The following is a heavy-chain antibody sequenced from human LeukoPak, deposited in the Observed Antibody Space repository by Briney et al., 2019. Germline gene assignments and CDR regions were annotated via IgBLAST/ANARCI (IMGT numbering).Heavy chain of an antibody. D-gene: IGHD1-26*01. CDR1: GFTFSSYE. CDR3: ARAPLRMWDYFDY. CDR2: INNSGTTI. J-gene: IGHJ4*02. Sequence: GGSLRLSCAVSGFTFSSYELNWVRQAPGKGLEWLSYINNSGTTIYYADSVKGRFTISRDNAKNSLYLQMNSLRAEDTAVYYCARAPLRMWDYFDYWGQGTLVTVSS. V-gene: IGHV3-48*03.